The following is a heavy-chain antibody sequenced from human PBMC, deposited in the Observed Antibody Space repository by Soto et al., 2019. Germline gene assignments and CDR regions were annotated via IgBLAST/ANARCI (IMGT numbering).Heavy chain of an antibody. CDR1: GYTFNKYP. CDR2: INPGNGDT. CDR3: ARKDYYDSGMYYFDY. J-gene: IGHJ4*02. D-gene: IGHD3-22*01. Sequence: QVQVVQSGAEVKKPGASVKVSCKTSGYTFNKYPIHWVRQAPGQGLERMGWINPGNGDTGYSQKFQDRVTITRDTSASTAYMDLSSLGSEDTAVYYCARKDYYDSGMYYFDYWGQGTLVTVSS. V-gene: IGHV1-3*01.